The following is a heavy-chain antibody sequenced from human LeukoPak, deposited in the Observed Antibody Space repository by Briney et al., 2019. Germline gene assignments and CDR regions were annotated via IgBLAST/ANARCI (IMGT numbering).Heavy chain of an antibody. D-gene: IGHD2-21*02. V-gene: IGHV3-11*01. CDR1: GFTLSDHY. CDR2: ISRSGNSI. J-gene: IGHJ4*02. CDR3: ARGTAIPTWRPPDY. Sequence: GGSLRLSCEASGFTLSDHYMTWIRQAPGKGLEWVSYISRSGNSIYYADSVKGRFTISRDNAKNSLYLQMNSLRAEDTAVYYCARGTAIPTWRPPDYWGQGTLVTVSS.